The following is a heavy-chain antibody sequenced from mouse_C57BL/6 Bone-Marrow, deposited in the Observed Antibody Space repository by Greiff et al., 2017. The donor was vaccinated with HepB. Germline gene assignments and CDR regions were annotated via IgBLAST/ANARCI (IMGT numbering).Heavy chain of an antibody. CDR2: INPNYGTT. J-gene: IGHJ3*01. V-gene: IGHV1-39*01. Sequence: VQLQQPGPELVKPGASVKISCKASGYSFTDYNMNWVKQSNGKSLEWIGVINPNYGTTSYNQKFKGKATLTVDQSSSTAYMQLNSLTSEDSAVYYYAAYYYGSRYLLFAYWGQGTLVTVSA. CDR3: AAYYYGSRYLLFAY. CDR1: GYSFTDYN. D-gene: IGHD1-1*01.